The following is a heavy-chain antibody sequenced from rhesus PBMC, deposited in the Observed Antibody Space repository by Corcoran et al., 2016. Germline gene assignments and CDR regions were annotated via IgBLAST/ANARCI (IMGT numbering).Heavy chain of an antibody. CDR2: ISNGAGST. CDR1: GFTFSSYG. D-gene: IGHD4-29*01. J-gene: IGHJ4*01. Sequence: EVQLVESGGGLVQPGGPLRLSCAASGFTFSSYGMTWVRQAPGKGLEWVSYISNGAGSTYYADSVKGRFTISRDNSKNTLSLQMNSLRAEDTAVYYCANYDYGSSYDFDYWGQGVLVTVSS. CDR3: ANYDYGSSYDFDY. V-gene: IGHV3S5*01.